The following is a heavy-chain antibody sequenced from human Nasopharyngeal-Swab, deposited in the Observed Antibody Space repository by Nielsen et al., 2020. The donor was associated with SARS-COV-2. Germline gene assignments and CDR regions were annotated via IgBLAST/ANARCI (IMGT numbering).Heavy chain of an antibody. D-gene: IGHD1-7*01. Sequence: GESLKISCAASGFTFSSYGMHWVRQAPGKGLEWVAVISYDGSNKYYADSVKGRFTISRDNSKNTLYLQMNSLRDEDTAVYHCARDRYPGNRWYNWNYENWFDPWGQGTLVTVSS. V-gene: IGHV3-30*03. CDR1: GFTFSSYG. J-gene: IGHJ5*02. CDR3: ARDRYPGNRWYNWNYENWFDP. CDR2: ISYDGSNK.